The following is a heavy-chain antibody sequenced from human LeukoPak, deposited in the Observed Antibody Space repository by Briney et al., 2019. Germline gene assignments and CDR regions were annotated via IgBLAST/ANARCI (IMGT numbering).Heavy chain of an antibody. CDR2: ISAYNGNT. J-gene: IGHJ4*02. D-gene: IGHD3-10*02. CDR3: ARESIFGTRGYFDY. CDR1: GYTFTKYG. V-gene: IGHV1-18*01. Sequence: ASVKVSCKASGYTFTKYGITWVRQAPGQGLEWMGWISAYNGNTNYAQKLQGRVTMTTDTSTSTAYMELRSLRSDDTAVYYCARESIFGTRGYFDYWGQGTLVTVSS.